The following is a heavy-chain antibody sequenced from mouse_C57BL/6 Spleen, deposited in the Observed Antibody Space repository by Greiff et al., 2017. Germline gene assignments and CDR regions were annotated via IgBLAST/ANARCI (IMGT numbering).Heavy chain of an antibody. CDR2: ISGGGGNT. Sequence: EVQGVESGGGLVKPGGSLKLSCAASGFTFSSYTMSWVRQTPEKRLEWVATISGGGGNTYYPDSVKGRFTISRDNAKNTLYLQMSSLRSEDTALYYCARLYYYGSSPGFDVWGTGTTVTVSS. D-gene: IGHD1-1*01. CDR3: ARLYYYGSSPGFDV. CDR1: GFTFSSYT. J-gene: IGHJ1*03. V-gene: IGHV5-9*01.